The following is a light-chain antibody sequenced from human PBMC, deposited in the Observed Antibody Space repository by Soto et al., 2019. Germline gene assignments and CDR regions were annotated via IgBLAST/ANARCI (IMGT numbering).Light chain of an antibody. CDR2: GAS. CDR1: PSINIT. J-gene: IGKJ4*01. Sequence: EVLMTQSPSTLSVSPGERVTLSCSASPSINITFAWYQQKPGQAPRVLIYGASIRASGIPDRFSGSGSGTDFTRTISRLEHDDFAFYYCQQYQNWPPLTFGGGTRVEIK. CDR3: QQYQNWPPLT. V-gene: IGKV3D-15*01.